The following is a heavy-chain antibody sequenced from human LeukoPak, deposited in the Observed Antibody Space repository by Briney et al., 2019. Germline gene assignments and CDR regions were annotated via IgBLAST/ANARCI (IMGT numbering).Heavy chain of an antibody. Sequence: PSETLSLTCTVSGYSISIGYCWDWIRQPPAKGLEWIGNIYHSGSTYYNPSLKSRVTISVDTSKNQFSLKLSSVTAADTALYFCARTSGSYYDAFDIWGQGTMVTVSS. D-gene: IGHD1-26*01. J-gene: IGHJ3*02. CDR2: IYHSGST. CDR1: GYSISIGYC. CDR3: ARTSGSYYDAFDI. V-gene: IGHV4-38-2*02.